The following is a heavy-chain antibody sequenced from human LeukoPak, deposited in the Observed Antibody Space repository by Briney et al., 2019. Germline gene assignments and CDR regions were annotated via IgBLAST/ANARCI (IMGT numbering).Heavy chain of an antibody. CDR1: GSTLGSVW. CDR2: IQPDGSEQ. V-gene: IGHV3-7*01. CDR3: ARDCGYGGNSCGAFDI. D-gene: IGHD4-23*01. Sequence: GGSLRLSCVASGSTLGSVWMSWVRQAPGKGLEWVGNIQPDGSEQYPVDSLRGRFTISRDNARNSLFLQMNSLRAEDTAVYYCARDCGYGGNSCGAFDIWGQGTMVTVSS. J-gene: IGHJ3*02.